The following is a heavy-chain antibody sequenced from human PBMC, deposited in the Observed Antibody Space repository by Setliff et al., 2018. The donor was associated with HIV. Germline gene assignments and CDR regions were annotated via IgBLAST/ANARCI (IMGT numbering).Heavy chain of an antibody. D-gene: IGHD5-18*01. V-gene: IGHV1-2*02. Sequence: ASVKVSCKASGYSLSTYAISWVRQAPGQELEWMGWINPNSGGTNYAQKFQGRVAMTRDTSISTAYMELSRLRSDDTAVYYCARTLPQYTNLFDYWGQGTLVTVSS. CDR3: ARTLPQYTNLFDY. CDR1: GYSLSTYA. CDR2: INPNSGGT. J-gene: IGHJ4*02.